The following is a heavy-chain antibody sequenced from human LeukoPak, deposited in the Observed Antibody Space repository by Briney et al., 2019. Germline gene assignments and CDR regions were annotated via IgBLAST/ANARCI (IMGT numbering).Heavy chain of an antibody. CDR1: GYTFTSYG. Sequence: GASVKVSCKASGYTFTSYGISWVRQAPGQGLEWMGWISAYNGNTNYAQKLQGRVTMTTDTSTSTAYMELRSLRSDDTAVYYCARDLWRDLDSSGYYPDYWGQGTLVTVSS. D-gene: IGHD3-22*01. J-gene: IGHJ4*02. V-gene: IGHV1-18*01. CDR2: ISAYNGNT. CDR3: ARDLWRDLDSSGYYPDY.